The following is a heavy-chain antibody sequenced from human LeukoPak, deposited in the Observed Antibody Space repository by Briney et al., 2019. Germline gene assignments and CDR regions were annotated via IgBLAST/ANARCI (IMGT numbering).Heavy chain of an antibody. D-gene: IGHD6-13*01. CDR1: GGSISSYY. Sequence: PSETLSLTCTVSGGSISSYYWSWIRQPAGKGLEWIGRIYTSGSTNYNPSLKSRVTISVDTSKNQFSLKLSSVTAADTAVYYCARGFGSSWYGDWFDPWGQGTLVTVSS. V-gene: IGHV4-4*07. CDR3: ARGFGSSWYGDWFDP. CDR2: IYTSGST. J-gene: IGHJ5*02.